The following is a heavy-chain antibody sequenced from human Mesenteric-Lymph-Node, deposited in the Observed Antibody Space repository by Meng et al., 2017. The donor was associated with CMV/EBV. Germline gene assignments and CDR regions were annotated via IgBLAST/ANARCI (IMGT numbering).Heavy chain of an antibody. CDR3: GRLLRDRGATRIDQ. D-gene: IGHD5-24*01. CDR1: GFTFSTYS. J-gene: IGHJ4*02. V-gene: IGHV3-74*01. CDR2: INSDGNIR. Sequence: GESLKISCAASGFTFSTYSMNWVRQSPGKGLVWVSRINSDGNIRNYADSVKGRFAISRDNAKSLVFLQMNSLIAEDTAVFYCGRLLRDRGATRIDQWGQGTLVTVSS.